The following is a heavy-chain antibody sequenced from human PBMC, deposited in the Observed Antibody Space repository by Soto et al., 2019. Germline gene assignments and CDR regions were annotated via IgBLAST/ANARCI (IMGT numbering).Heavy chain of an antibody. CDR2: IYYSGST. J-gene: IGHJ4*02. CDR3: ARVGWVGAGGWNWDY. Sequence: QVQLQESGPGLVKPSQTLSLTCTVSGGSISSGGYYWSWIRQHPGQGLEWIGYIYYSGSTYYNPSLKSRVTISVDTSKNQFALKLSSVTAAYTAVYYCARVGWVGAGGWNWDYWGQGTLVTVSS. D-gene: IGHD1-26*01. V-gene: IGHV4-31*03. CDR1: GGSISSGGYY.